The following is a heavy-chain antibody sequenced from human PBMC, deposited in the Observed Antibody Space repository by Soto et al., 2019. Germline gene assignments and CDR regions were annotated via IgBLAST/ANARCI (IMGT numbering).Heavy chain of an antibody. J-gene: IGHJ4*02. V-gene: IGHV4-59*01. Sequence: PSETLSLTCTVSGGSISSYYWSWIRQPPGKGLEWIGYIYYSGSTNYNPSLKSRVTISVDTSKNQFSLKLSSVTAADTAVYYCARDGRARYSSSWHEYYFDYWGQGTLVTVSS. CDR2: IYYSGST. CDR3: ARDGRARYSSSWHEYYFDY. D-gene: IGHD6-13*01. CDR1: GGSISSYY.